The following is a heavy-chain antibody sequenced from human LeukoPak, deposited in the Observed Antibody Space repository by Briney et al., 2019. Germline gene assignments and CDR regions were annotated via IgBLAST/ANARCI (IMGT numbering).Heavy chain of an antibody. CDR3: ARDRFPRSVTMVRGPTWFDP. D-gene: IGHD3-10*01. J-gene: IGHJ5*02. CDR2: IYYSGST. Sequence: SETLSLTCTVSGGSISSYYWSWIRQPPGKGLERIGYIYYSGSTNYNPSLKSRVTISVDTSKNQFSLKLSSVTAADTAVYYCARDRFPRSVTMVRGPTWFDPWGQGTLVTVSS. V-gene: IGHV4-59*12. CDR1: GGSISSYY.